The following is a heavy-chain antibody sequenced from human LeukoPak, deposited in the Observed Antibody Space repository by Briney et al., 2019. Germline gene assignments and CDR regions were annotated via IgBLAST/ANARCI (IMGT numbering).Heavy chain of an antibody. D-gene: IGHD1-26*01. V-gene: IGHV4-4*07. Sequence: PSETLSLTCTVSGGSISSYYWCWIRQPAGKGLEWIGRIYTSGSTNYNPSLKSRVTMSVDTSKNQFSLKLSSVTAADTAVYYCARDQVGAPNKALDIWGQGTMVTVSS. CDR1: GGSISSYY. CDR3: ARDQVGAPNKALDI. CDR2: IYTSGST. J-gene: IGHJ3*02.